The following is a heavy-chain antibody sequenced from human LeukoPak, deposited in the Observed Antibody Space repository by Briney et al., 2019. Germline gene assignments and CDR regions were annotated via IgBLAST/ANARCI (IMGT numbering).Heavy chain of an antibody. D-gene: IGHD3-16*01. CDR1: GFTFSSYA. CDR3: ARDIMITFGGDADY. J-gene: IGHJ4*02. V-gene: IGHV3-21*01. CDR2: ISSSSSYI. Sequence: GGSLRLSCAASGFTFSSYAMSWVREAPGKGLEWVSSISSSSSYIYYADSVKGRFTISRDNAKNSLYLQMNSPRAEDTAVYYCARDIMITFGGDADYWGQGTLVTVSS.